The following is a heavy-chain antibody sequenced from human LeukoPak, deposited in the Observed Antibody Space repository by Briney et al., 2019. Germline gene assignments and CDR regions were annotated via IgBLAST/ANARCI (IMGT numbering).Heavy chain of an antibody. V-gene: IGHV3-11*01. CDR2: ISSSASNI. CDR3: ARDGRCNYGLGDY. D-gene: IGHD5-18*01. Sequence: SGGSLRLSCAASGFTFGDYYMSWIRQAPGKGLEWVSYISSSASNIHYADSVKGRFTISRDNAKMSLYLQMNSLRAEDTAVYYCARDGRCNYGLGDYWGQGTLVTVSS. CDR1: GFTFGDYY. J-gene: IGHJ4*02.